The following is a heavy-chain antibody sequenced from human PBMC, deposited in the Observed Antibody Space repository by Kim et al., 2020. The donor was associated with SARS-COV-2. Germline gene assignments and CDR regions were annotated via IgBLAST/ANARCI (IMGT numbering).Heavy chain of an antibody. J-gene: IGHJ4*02. Sequence: ADSVKGRFTISRDNSKNTLYLQMNSLRAEDTAVYYCAKNTWIQLWFIDYWGQGTLVTVSS. CDR3: AKNTWIQLWFIDY. D-gene: IGHD5-18*01. V-gene: IGHV3-23*01.